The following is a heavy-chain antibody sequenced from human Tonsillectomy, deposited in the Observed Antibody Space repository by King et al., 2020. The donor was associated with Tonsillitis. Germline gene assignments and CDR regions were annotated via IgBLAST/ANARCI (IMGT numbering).Heavy chain of an antibody. CDR1: GYTFTNDG. V-gene: IGHV1-18*04. J-gene: IGHJ4*02. D-gene: IGHD1-26*01. CDR2: ISVYSGNT. CDR3: ARVISGSYRYYFDY. Sequence: VQLVESGVEVKKPGASVKVSCQTSGYTFTNDGITWVRQAPGQGLEWVGWISVYSGNTNYAQKLQGRVTMTADTSTGTAYMELRSLTSDDTAVYYCARVISGSYRYYFDYWGQGTLVTVSS.